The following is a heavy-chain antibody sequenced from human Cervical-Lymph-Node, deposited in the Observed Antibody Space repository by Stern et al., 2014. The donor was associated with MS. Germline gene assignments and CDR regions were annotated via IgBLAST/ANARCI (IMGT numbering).Heavy chain of an antibody. CDR1: GFVFRRYA. J-gene: IGHJ4*02. V-gene: IGHV3-30*04. CDR2: ISYDGRDK. CDR3: AKGGSGSYLD. D-gene: IGHD1-26*01. Sequence: VQLLESGGGVVQPGGSLRLSCAASGFVFRRYARNWVRQAPGKGLECVALISYDGRDKYYTDSVKGRFTVSRDNSNNTVDLEMNSLRLEDTAVYYCAKGGSGSYLDWGQGSLVTVSS.